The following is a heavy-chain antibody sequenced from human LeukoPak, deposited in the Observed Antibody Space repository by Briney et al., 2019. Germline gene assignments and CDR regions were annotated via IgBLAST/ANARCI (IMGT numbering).Heavy chain of an antibody. CDR2: ISSSSSYI. Sequence: GGSLRLSCAASGFTFSTYSMDWVRQAPGKGLEWVSSISSSSSYIYYADSVKGRFTISKDNAKNSLYLQMNSLRAEDTAVYYCARGHDYANYMDVWGKGTTVTVSS. CDR3: ARGHDYANYMDV. CDR1: GFTFSTYS. D-gene: IGHD4-17*01. V-gene: IGHV3-21*01. J-gene: IGHJ6*03.